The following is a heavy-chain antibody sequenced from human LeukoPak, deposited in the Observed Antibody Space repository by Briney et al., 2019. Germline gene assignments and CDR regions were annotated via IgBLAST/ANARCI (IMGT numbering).Heavy chain of an antibody. Sequence: SETLSLTCTVSGNSISSGDNYWSWIRQPAGKGLEWIGRIYTSGSTNYNPSLKSRVTISGDTSKNQFSLRLSSVTAADTAVYYCARARITIFGVVIIQAQYYFDYWGQGTLVTVSS. CDR3: ARARITIFGVVIIQAQYYFDY. D-gene: IGHD3-3*01. CDR2: IYTSGST. J-gene: IGHJ4*02. V-gene: IGHV4-61*02. CDR1: GNSISSGDNY.